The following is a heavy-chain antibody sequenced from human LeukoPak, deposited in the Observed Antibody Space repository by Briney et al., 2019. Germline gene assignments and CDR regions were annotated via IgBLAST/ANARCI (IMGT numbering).Heavy chain of an antibody. D-gene: IGHD3-3*01. V-gene: IGHV4-4*07. CDR3: ARGAKFTIPPDWFDP. J-gene: IGHJ5*02. CDR1: GSSFSRYY. CDR2: IFSSGST. Sequence: SETLSLTCTVSGSSFSRYYWSWVRQPAGKGLEWIGRIFSSGSTNYNPSLKSRVTMSVDTSKNQFSLKMSSVTAADTAVYYCARGAKFTIPPDWFDPWGQGTLVTVSS.